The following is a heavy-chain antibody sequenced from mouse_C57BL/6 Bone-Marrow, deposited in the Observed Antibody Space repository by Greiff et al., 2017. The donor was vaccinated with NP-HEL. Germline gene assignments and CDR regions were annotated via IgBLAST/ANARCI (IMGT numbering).Heavy chain of an antibody. CDR3: ARGSYYYGSAMDY. V-gene: IGHV5-4*01. Sequence: EVQLVESGGGLVKPGGSLKLSCAASGFTFSSYAMSWVRQTPEKRLEWVATISDGGSYTYYPDNVKGRFTLSRDNAKNNLYLQMSHLKSEDTAMYYCARGSYYYGSAMDYWGQGTSVTVSS. D-gene: IGHD1-1*01. CDR2: ISDGGSYT. CDR1: GFTFSSYA. J-gene: IGHJ4*01.